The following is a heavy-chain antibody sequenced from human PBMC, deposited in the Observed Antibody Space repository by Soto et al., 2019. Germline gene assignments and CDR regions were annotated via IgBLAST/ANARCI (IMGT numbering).Heavy chain of an antibody. CDR1: GGSMNKGGEY. CDR2: IQDGETD. V-gene: IGHV4-31*03. CDR3: ARGKRGPWYFDL. Sequence: QVHLLESGPGVGKPSETLSLTCTVSGGSMNKGGEYGHWFRQPPGKGLGWIGNIQDGETDKYNPSLKTRLTVSADTSKYQFSLKLNSVTAADTAVYYCARGKRGPWYFDLWGRGTLVAVSS. J-gene: IGHJ2*01.